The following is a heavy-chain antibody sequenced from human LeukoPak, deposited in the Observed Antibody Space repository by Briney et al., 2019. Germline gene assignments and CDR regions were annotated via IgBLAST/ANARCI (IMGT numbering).Heavy chain of an antibody. CDR1: GYTFTGYY. D-gene: IGHD6-19*01. CDR3: AREKYPHRDRYSSGWYPAFF. Sequence: ASVKVSCKASGYTFTGYYIHWVRQAPGQGLEWMGWINPNSGGTNYAQKFQGRVTMTRDTSISTAYMELSRLRSDDTAVYYCAREKYPHRDRYSSGWYPAFFWGQGTLVTVSS. J-gene: IGHJ4*02. CDR2: INPNSGGT. V-gene: IGHV1-2*02.